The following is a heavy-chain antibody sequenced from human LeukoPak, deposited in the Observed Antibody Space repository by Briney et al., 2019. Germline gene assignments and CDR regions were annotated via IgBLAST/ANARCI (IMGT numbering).Heavy chain of an antibody. V-gene: IGHV3-49*03. Sequence: GGSLRLSCTASGFTFGDYAMSWFRQAPGKGLEWVGFIRSKAYGGTTEYAASVKGRFSISRDDSKSIAYLQMNSLKTEDTAVYYCTRVILWGDYPYYFDYWGQGTLVTVSS. J-gene: IGHJ4*02. CDR1: GFTFGDYA. CDR3: TRVILWGDYPYYFDY. CDR2: IRSKAYGGTT. D-gene: IGHD4-17*01.